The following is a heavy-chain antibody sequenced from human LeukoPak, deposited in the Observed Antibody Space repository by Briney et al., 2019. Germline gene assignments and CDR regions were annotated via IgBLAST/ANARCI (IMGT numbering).Heavy chain of an antibody. V-gene: IGHV3-33*06. D-gene: IGHD4-17*01. CDR1: GFTFSSYG. J-gene: IGHJ4*02. CDR3: AKITVTTSKGGIDH. CDR2: IWYDGSNK. Sequence: GGSLRLSCAASGFTFSSYGMHWVRQAPGKGLEWVAVIWYDGSNKYYADSVKGRFTISRDNSKNTLYLQMNSLRAEDTAVYYCAKITVTTSKGGIDHWGQGTLVTVSS.